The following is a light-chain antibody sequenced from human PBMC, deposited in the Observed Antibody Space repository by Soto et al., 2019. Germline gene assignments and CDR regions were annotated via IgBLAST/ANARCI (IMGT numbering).Light chain of an antibody. Sequence: EIVLTQSPGTLSLSPGERATLSCRASQSVSSNFLAWYQQKPGQAPKLLISGGSSRATGIPDRFSGSGSGTDFTLTIPKLEPEDFAVYSCQQYGSSPGTFGQGTKLEIK. CDR1: QSVSSNF. CDR3: QQYGSSPGT. J-gene: IGKJ2*02. V-gene: IGKV3-20*01. CDR2: GGS.